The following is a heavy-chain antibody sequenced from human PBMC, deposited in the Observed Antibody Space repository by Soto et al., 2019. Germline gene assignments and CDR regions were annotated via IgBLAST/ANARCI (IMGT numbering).Heavy chain of an antibody. CDR2: IYTTGGV. CDR1: GASVGTYY. Sequence: QVQPHESGPGLVKPSATLSLTCNVSGASVGTYYWCWIRQSAGKGLVRIGRIYTTGGVAYNSALKDRVTMSLDRSNNHLTLEMTSATAASTAVYFCVRDLSGTGLDVWGRGATVSVSS. J-gene: IGHJ6*02. CDR3: VRDLSGTGLDV. V-gene: IGHV4-4*07. D-gene: IGHD1-26*01.